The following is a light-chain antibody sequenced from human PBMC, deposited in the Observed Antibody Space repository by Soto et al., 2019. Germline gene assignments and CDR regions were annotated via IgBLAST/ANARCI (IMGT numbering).Light chain of an antibody. Sequence: DIQLTQSPSFLSASVGDRVTITCRASQGISRYLAWYQQRPGKAPKLLIYSASTLQSGVPSSFSGSGSGTEFTLTISSLQPEDFATYYCQQLHSYPFTFGQGTRLEIK. CDR1: QGISRY. CDR3: QQLHSYPFT. CDR2: SAS. J-gene: IGKJ5*01. V-gene: IGKV1-9*01.